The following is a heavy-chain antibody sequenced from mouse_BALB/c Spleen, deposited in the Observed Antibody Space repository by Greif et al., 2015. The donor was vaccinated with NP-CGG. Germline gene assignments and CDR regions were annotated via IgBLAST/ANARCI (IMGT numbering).Heavy chain of an antibody. D-gene: IGHD2-12*01. V-gene: IGHV1-80*01. Sequence: QVQLQQSGAELVRPGSSVKISCKASGYAFSSYWMNWVKQRPGQGLEWIGQIYPGDGDTNYNGKFKGKATLTADKSSSTAYMQLSSLTSEDSAVYFCARSHDVAYWGQGTLVTVSA. CDR1: GYAFSSYW. CDR3: ARSHDVAY. CDR2: IYPGDGDT. J-gene: IGHJ3*01.